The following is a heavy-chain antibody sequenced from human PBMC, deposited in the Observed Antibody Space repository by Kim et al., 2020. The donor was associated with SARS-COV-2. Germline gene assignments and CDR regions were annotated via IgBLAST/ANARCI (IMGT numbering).Heavy chain of an antibody. V-gene: IGHV1-69*04. CDR3: ARTGVYCSGGSCYDYYYYGMDV. D-gene: IGHD2-15*01. CDR2: IIPILGIA. Sequence: SVKVSCKASGGTFSSYAISWVRQAPGQGLEWMGRIIPILGIANYAQKFQGRVTITADKSTSTAYMELSSLRSEDTAVYYCARTGVYCSGGSCYDYYYYGMDVWGQGTTVTVSS. J-gene: IGHJ6*02. CDR1: GGTFSSYA.